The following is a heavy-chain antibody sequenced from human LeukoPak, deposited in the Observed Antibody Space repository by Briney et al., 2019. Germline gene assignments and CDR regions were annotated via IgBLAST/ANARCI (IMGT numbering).Heavy chain of an antibody. Sequence: GGSLRLSCAASGFTFSSYAMSWVRQAPGKGLEWVSAISGSGGSTYYADSVKGRFTISRDNAKNSLYLQMNSLRDEDTAVYYCAREAGYDFWSGYYLDAFDIWGQGTMVTVSS. V-gene: IGHV3-23*01. J-gene: IGHJ3*02. D-gene: IGHD3-3*01. CDR1: GFTFSSYA. CDR3: AREAGYDFWSGYYLDAFDI. CDR2: ISGSGGST.